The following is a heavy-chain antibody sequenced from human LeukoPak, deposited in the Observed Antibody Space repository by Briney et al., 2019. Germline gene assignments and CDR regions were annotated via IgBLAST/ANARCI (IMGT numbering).Heavy chain of an antibody. CDR1: GFTFSSYA. CDR3: AKDLRDENAFDI. V-gene: IGHV3-23*01. CDR2: ISGSGGST. Sequence: GGSLRLSCAASGFTFSSYAMSWVRQAPGKGLEWVPAISGSGGSTYYADSVKGRFTISRDNSKNTLYLQMNSLRAEDTAVYYCAKDLRDENAFDIWGQGTMVTVSS. J-gene: IGHJ3*02.